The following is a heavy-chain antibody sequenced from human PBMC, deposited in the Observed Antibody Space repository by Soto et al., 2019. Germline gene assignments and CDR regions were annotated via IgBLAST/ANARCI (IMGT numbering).Heavy chain of an antibody. CDR2: INHSGST. Sequence: PSETLSLTCSPSGGSFSDSYWSWIRQPPGVGLEWIGEINHSGSTNYNPSLKSRVTISVDTSKNQFSLKLSSVTAADTAVYYCARARYGSGSYYTLYYYYGMDVWGQGTTVT. J-gene: IGHJ6*02. V-gene: IGHV4-34*01. CDR3: ARARYGSGSYYTLYYYYGMDV. CDR1: GGSFSDSY. D-gene: IGHD3-10*01.